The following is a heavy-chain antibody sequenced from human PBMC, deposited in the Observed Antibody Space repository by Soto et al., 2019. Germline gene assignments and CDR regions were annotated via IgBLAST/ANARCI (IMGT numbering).Heavy chain of an antibody. Sequence: SETLSLTCTVSGGSISSGDYYWSWIRQPPGKGLEGIGYIYYSGSTYYNPTLKSRVTISVDTSKNQFSLKLSSVTAADTAVYYCARVESVAARPIDYWGQGTLVTVSS. D-gene: IGHD6-6*01. J-gene: IGHJ4*02. V-gene: IGHV4-30-4*01. CDR2: IYYSGST. CDR3: ARVESVAARPIDY. CDR1: GGSISSGDYY.